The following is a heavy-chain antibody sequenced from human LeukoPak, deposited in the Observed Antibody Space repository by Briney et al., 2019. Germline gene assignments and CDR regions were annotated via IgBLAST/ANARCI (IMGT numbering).Heavy chain of an antibody. CDR3: ARRTCSSTSCQGFDP. D-gene: IGHD2-2*01. CDR1: GGSISSSSYY. CDR2: IYYSGST. Sequence: PSETLSLTCTVSGGSISSSSYYWGWIRQPPGRGLEWIGSIYYSGSTYYNPSLKSRVTISVDTSKNQFSLKLSSVTAADTAVYYCARRTCSSTSCQGFDPWGQGTLVTVSS. J-gene: IGHJ5*02. V-gene: IGHV4-39*01.